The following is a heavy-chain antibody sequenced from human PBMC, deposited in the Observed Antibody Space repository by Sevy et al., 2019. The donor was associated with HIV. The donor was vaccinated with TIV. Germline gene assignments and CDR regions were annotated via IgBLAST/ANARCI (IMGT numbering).Heavy chain of an antibody. CDR3: ARHRPQGVVIIPGSGYHYGADF. J-gene: IGHJ6*02. Sequence: ASVKVSCKTSGYSFNMYGISWVRQAPGQGLEWMGWISAYTGDTDYRQMFPGRVTMTTDASTNTDYMELRRLTSDVTAVYYCARHRPQGVVIIPGSGYHYGADFWGQGTMVTVSS. D-gene: IGHD3-3*01. V-gene: IGHV1-18*01. CDR2: ISAYTGDT. CDR1: GYSFNMYG.